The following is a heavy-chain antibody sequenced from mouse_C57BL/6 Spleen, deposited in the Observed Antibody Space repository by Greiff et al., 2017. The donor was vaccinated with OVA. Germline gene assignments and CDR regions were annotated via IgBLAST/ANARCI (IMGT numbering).Heavy chain of an antibody. CDR1: GYAFSSYW. CDR2: IYPGDGDT. Sequence: VQLQQSGAELVKPGASVKISCKASGYAFSSYWMNWVKQRPGKGLEWIGQIYPGDGDTNYNGKFKGKATLTADKSSSTAYMQLSSLTSEDSAVYFCARMSTMITTDYFDYWGQGTTLTVSS. D-gene: IGHD2-4*01. J-gene: IGHJ2*01. V-gene: IGHV1-80*01. CDR3: ARMSTMITTDYFDY.